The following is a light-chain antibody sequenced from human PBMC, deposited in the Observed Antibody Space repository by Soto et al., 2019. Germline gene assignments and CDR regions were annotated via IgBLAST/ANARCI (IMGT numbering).Light chain of an antibody. CDR2: DVS. CDR3: SSYTSSTTYV. J-gene: IGLJ1*01. V-gene: IGLV2-14*01. Sequence: QSALTQSASVSASPGQSIAISCTGTSSDVGGYNYVSWYQQHPGKAPKLMIYDVSNRPSGVSNRFSGSKSGNTASLTISGLQAEVEADYYCSSYTSSTTYVFGTGTKVTVL. CDR1: SSDVGGYNY.